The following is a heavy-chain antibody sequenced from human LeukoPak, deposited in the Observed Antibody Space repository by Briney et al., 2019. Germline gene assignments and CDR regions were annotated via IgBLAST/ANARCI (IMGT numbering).Heavy chain of an antibody. D-gene: IGHD1-14*01. V-gene: IGHV4-38-2*02. J-gene: IGHJ2*01. CDR3: ARIGRDWSLNL. CDR1: GYSISSGYY. Sequence: SETLSLTCTVSGYSISSGYYWGWIRQPPGKGLEWIGSIYHSGSTYYNPSLKSRVTISVDTSKNQFSLKLSSVTAADTAVYYCARIGRDWSLNLWGRGTLVTVSS. CDR2: IYHSGST.